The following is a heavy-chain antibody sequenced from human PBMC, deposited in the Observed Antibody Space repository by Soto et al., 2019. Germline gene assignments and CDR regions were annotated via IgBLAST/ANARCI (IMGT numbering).Heavy chain of an antibody. CDR1: EGKCGSLG. CDR3: ARDHPHYPSYYYESSGYPFLAF. CDR2: IKQDGSEK. D-gene: IGHD3-22*01. Sequence: GGLQRHPKGASEGKCGSLGGSWIRQEQGKGLEWVANIKQDGSEKYYVDSVKGRFTISRDNAKNSLYLQMNSLRAEDTAVYYCARDHPHYPSYYYESSGYPFLAFWGQGTLVTVSA. J-gene: IGHJ4*02. V-gene: IGHV3-7*03.